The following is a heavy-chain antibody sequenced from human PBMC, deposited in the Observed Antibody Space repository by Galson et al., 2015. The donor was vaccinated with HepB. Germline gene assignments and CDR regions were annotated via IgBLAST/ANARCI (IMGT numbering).Heavy chain of an antibody. CDR3: ARLTGGDF. V-gene: IGHV6-1*01. CDR1: GDSVSSKSAA. D-gene: IGHD7-27*01. J-gene: IGHJ3*01. Sequence: CAISGDSVSSKSAAWDWIRQSPSRGLEWLGRTYYRSKWYNDYAASVKGRISINPDTSKNQFSLQLNSVTPEETAVYYCARLTGGDFWGQGTQVTASS. CDR2: TYYRSKWYN.